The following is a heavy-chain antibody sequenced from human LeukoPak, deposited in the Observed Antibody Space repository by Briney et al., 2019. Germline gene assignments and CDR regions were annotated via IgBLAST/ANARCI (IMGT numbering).Heavy chain of an antibody. CDR3: ARGSITMIVA. Sequence: PSETLSLTCTVSGGSISSYYWSWLRQPPGKGLEWIGYIYYSGSTNYNPSLKSRVTISVDTSKNQFSLKLSSATAADTAVYYCARGSITMIVAWGQGTLVTVSS. CDR2: IYYSGST. V-gene: IGHV4-59*01. D-gene: IGHD3-22*01. J-gene: IGHJ5*02. CDR1: GGSISSYY.